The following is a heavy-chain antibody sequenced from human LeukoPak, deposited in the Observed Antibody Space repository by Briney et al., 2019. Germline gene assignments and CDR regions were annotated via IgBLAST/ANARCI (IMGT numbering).Heavy chain of an antibody. D-gene: IGHD4-17*01. V-gene: IGHV3-74*01. CDR1: GFTFSSYW. CDR3: ARYTVTTAAFDI. Sequence: GGSLRLSCAASGFTFSSYWMHWVRQAPGKGLVWVSRINSDGSSTSYADSVKGRFTISRDNAKNTLYLQMNSLRAEDTAVYYWARYTVTTAAFDIWGQGTMVTLSS. CDR2: INSDGSST. J-gene: IGHJ3*02.